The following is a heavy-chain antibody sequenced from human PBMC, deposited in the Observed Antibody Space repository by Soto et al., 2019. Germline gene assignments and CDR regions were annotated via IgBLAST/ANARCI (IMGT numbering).Heavy chain of an antibody. CDR3: ASGLGTNGLDV. CDR2: ISTYNGNT. Sequence: QVQLLQSGAEVKKPGASVKVSCKASGYRFTTYGITWVRLAPGQGLEWLGGISTYNGNTDYAQNLQDIVTMTTETSTSTAYTEVTSLTSDDTAVYYCASGLGTNGLDVWGQGTTVTVSS. J-gene: IGHJ6*02. D-gene: IGHD7-27*01. CDR1: GYRFTTYG. V-gene: IGHV1-18*04.